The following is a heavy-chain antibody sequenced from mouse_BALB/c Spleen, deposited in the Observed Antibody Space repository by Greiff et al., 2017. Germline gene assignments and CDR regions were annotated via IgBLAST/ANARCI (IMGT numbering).Heavy chain of an antibody. CDR2: IYPGDGDT. Sequence: QVQLQQSGPELVKPGASVKISCKASGYAFSSSWMNWVKQRPGQGLEWIGRIYPGDGDTNYNGKFKGKATLTADKSSSTAYMQLSSLTSVDSAVYFCARPIYYDYDGYAMDYWGQGTSVTVSS. J-gene: IGHJ4*01. CDR1: GYAFSSSW. V-gene: IGHV1-82*01. D-gene: IGHD2-4*01. CDR3: ARPIYYDYDGYAMDY.